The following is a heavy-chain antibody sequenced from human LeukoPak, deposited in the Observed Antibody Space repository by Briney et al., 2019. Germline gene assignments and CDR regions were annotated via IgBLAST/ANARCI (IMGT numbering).Heavy chain of an antibody. J-gene: IGHJ6*03. V-gene: IGHV4-59*01. CDR1: GGSISSYY. CDR3: ARGSGYCSSTSCYYYMDV. CDR2: IYYSGST. Sequence: SETLSLTCTVSGGSISSYYWSWLRQPPGKGLEWIGYIYYSGSTNYNPSLKSRVTISVDTSKNQFSLKLSSVTAADTAVYYCARGSGYCSSTSCYYYMDVWGKGTTVTVSS. D-gene: IGHD2-2*01.